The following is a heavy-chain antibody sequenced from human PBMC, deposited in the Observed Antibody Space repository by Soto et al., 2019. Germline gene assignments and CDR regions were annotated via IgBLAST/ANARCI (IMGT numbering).Heavy chain of an antibody. CDR2: ISHDGAFK. CDR3: AQDYVPKAPYPYSKPHTDF. V-gene: IGHV3-30*18. J-gene: IGHJ4*02. Sequence: QRHLVESGGGVVQPGRSLRLSCAASGFTFSSYGMHWIRQAPGKGLEWVAVISHDGAFKDYADSVKGRFTISRDNSENTLFLEMTSLGPSDTAVYYCAQDYVPKAPYPYSKPHTDFWGQGTRVTVSS. D-gene: IGHD3-16*01. CDR1: GFTFSSYG.